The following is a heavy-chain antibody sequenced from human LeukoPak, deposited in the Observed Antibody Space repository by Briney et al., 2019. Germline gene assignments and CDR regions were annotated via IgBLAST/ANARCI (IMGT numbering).Heavy chain of an antibody. CDR1: GGSFSGYY. D-gene: IGHD3-10*01. CDR3: ATGCIRPGYYSSGSYYTWFDP. CDR2: INHSGST. Sequence: PSETLSLTCAVYGGSFSGYYWSWIRQPPGKGLEWIGEINHSGSTNYNPSLKSRVTISVDTSKNQFSLKLSSVPAADTAVYYYATGCIRPGYYSSGSYYTWFDPWGQGTLVTVSS. V-gene: IGHV4-34*01. J-gene: IGHJ5*02.